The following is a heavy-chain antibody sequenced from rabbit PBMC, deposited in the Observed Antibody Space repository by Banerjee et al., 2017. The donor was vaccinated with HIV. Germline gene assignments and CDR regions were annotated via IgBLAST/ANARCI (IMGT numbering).Heavy chain of an antibody. D-gene: IGHD1-1*01. Sequence: QLKESGGGLVQPGGSPKLSCKASGFDFSSYYMSWVRQAPGKGLEWIGYIDPVFGSTYYASWVNGRFTISSDNAQNTVDLQMNSLTAADTATYFCASASSSGYYGYYFNLWGPGTLVTVS. J-gene: IGHJ4*01. CDR1: GFDFSSYY. CDR2: IDPVFGST. CDR3: ASASSSGYYGYYFNL. V-gene: IGHV1S7*01.